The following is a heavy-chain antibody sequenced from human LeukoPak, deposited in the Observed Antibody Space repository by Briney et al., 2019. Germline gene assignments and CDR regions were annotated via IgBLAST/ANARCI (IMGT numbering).Heavy chain of an antibody. D-gene: IGHD6-19*01. CDR3: ARDGWYISYMDV. Sequence: RASVKVSCKASGYTFTSYDINWVRQAPGQGLEWMGWMNPSSGVTNYAQKFQGRVTMTRDTSISTAYMELSRLRSDDTAVYYCARDGWYISYMDVWGKGTTVTVSS. J-gene: IGHJ6*03. V-gene: IGHV1-2*02. CDR1: GYTFTSYD. CDR2: MNPSSGVT.